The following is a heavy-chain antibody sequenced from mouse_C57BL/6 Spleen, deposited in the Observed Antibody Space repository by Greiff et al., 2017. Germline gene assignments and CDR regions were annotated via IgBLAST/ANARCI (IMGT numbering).Heavy chain of an antibody. CDR1: GYTFTSYW. Sequence: QVQLQQPGAELVKPGASVKLSCKASGYTFTSYWMHWVQQRPGRGLEWIGRIDPNSGGTKYNEKFKSKATLTVDKPSSTAYMQLSSLTSEDSAVYYCAREWEIYYYGSSYWYFDVWGTGTTVTVSS. V-gene: IGHV1-72*01. D-gene: IGHD1-1*01. CDR2: IDPNSGGT. CDR3: AREWEIYYYGSSYWYFDV. J-gene: IGHJ1*03.